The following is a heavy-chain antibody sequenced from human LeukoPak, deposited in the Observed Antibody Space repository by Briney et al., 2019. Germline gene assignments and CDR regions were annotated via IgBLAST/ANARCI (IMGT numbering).Heavy chain of an antibody. J-gene: IGHJ4*02. V-gene: IGHV3-74*01. CDR3: ARDGDSSGYYVNFDY. D-gene: IGHD3-22*01. CDR1: GFTFSRYW. Sequence: GGTLRLSCAASGFTFSRYWLQWVRQSPAKGLVWVSRINSDGRSTSYADSVKGRVTISRDNAKNTLYLQMNSLRAEDTAVYYCARDGDSSGYYVNFDYWGQGTLVTVSS. CDR2: INSDGRST.